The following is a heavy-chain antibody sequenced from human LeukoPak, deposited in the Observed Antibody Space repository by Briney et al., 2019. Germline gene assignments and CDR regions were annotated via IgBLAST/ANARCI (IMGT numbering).Heavy chain of an antibody. CDR3: ARLVGATSGRAFDI. Sequence: GASVKVSCKASGYTFTSYGISWVRQAPGQGLEWMGWINPNSGGTNYAQKFQGRVTMTRDTSISTAYMELSRLRSDDTAVYYCARLVGATSGRAFDIWGQGTMVTVSS. CDR2: INPNSGGT. CDR1: GYTFTSYG. D-gene: IGHD1-26*01. V-gene: IGHV1-2*02. J-gene: IGHJ3*02.